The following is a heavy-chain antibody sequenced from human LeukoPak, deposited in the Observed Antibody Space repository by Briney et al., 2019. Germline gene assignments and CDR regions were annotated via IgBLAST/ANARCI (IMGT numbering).Heavy chain of an antibody. D-gene: IGHD3-3*01. J-gene: IGHJ6*02. V-gene: IGHV4-34*01. CDR3: ASRHYDFWSGYESTTRYGMDV. CDR2: TNHSGST. Sequence: SETLSLTCAVYGGSFSGYYWSWIRQPPGKGLEWIGETNHSGSTNYNPSLKSRVTISVDTSKNQFSLKLSSVTAADTAVYYCASRHYDFWSGYESTTRYGMDVWGQGTTVTVSS. CDR1: GGSFSGYY.